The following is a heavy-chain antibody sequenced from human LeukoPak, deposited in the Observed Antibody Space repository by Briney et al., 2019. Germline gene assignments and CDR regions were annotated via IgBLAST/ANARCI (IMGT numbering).Heavy chain of an antibody. Sequence: GPLRLSCAASGFTFSAYWMNWVRQPPGRGLEWVSSITSNSGHIYYADSLKGRFTISRDNANNSLFLQMNSLRAEDTAVYYCARGPSSGYSSDWFDPWGQGTLVTVSS. CDR1: GFTFSAYW. CDR3: ARGPSSGYSSDWFDP. CDR2: ITSNSGHI. D-gene: IGHD6-19*01. J-gene: IGHJ5*02. V-gene: IGHV3-21*06.